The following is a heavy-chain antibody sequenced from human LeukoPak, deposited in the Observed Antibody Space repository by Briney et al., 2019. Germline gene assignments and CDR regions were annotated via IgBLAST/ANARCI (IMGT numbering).Heavy chain of an antibody. CDR1: GFTFSSYG. D-gene: IGHD2-8*01. Sequence: GRSLRLSCAASGFTFSSYGMHWVRQAPGKGLEWVAVIWYDGSNKYYADSVKGRFTISRDNSKNTLYLQMNSLRAEDTVVYYCARDEAALYDYWGQGTLVTVSS. J-gene: IGHJ4*02. CDR3: ARDEAALYDY. V-gene: IGHV3-33*01. CDR2: IWYDGSNK.